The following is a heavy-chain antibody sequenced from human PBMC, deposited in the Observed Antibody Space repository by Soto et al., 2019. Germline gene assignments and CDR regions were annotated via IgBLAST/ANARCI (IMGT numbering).Heavy chain of an antibody. J-gene: IGHJ3*02. CDR1: VGPISIYY. CDR3: ARDRRYSYGPDAFDI. D-gene: IGHD5-18*01. V-gene: IGHV4-59*01. CDR2: IYYSGST. Sequence: SETLSLTCTFSVGPISIYYWGWIRQPPGKGLEWIGYIYYSGSTNYNPSLKSRVTISVDTSKNQFSLNLSSVTAADTAVYYCARDRRYSYGPDAFDIWGQGTMVTVSS.